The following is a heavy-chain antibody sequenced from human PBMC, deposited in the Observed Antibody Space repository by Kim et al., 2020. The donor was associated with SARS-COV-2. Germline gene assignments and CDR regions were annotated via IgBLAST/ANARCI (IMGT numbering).Heavy chain of an antibody. CDR1: GFTVSSNY. CDR3: VSSRGVEMATIPHYYYGMDV. Sequence: GGSLRLSCAASGFTVSSNYMSWVRQAPGKGLEWVSVIYSGGSTYYADSVKGRFTISRDNSKNTLYLQMNSLRAEDTAVYYCVSSRGVEMATIPHYYYGMDVWGQGTTVTVSS. J-gene: IGHJ6*02. D-gene: IGHD5-12*01. CDR2: IYSGGST. V-gene: IGHV3-53*01.